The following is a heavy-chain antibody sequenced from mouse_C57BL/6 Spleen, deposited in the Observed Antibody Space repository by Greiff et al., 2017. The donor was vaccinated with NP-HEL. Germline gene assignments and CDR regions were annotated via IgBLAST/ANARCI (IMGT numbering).Heavy chain of an antibody. V-gene: IGHV1-52*01. D-gene: IGHD1-1*01. CDR3: ARSWGITTVVPGY. CDR1: CYTFTSYW. Sequence: LQQPGSELLLPFSSFTLSFKSSCYTFTSYWMHWVKQRPIQGLEWIGNIDPSDSETHYNQKFKDKATLTVDKSSSTAYMQLSSLTSEDSAVYYGARSWGITTVVPGYWGQGTTLTVSS. CDR2: IDPSDSET. J-gene: IGHJ2*01.